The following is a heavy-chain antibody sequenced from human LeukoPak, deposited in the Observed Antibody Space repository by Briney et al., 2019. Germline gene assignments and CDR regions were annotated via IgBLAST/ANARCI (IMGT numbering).Heavy chain of an antibody. CDR1: GGSFSGYY. CDR3: AGYCSGGSCYSGAFDI. J-gene: IGHJ3*02. V-gene: IGHV4-34*01. Sequence: SETLSLSCAVYGGSFSGYYWSWIHQPPGKGLEWIGEINHSGSTNYNPSLKSRVTISVDTSKNQFSLKLSSVTAADTAVYYCAGYCSGGSCYSGAFDIWGQGTMVTVSS. D-gene: IGHD2-15*01. CDR2: INHSGST.